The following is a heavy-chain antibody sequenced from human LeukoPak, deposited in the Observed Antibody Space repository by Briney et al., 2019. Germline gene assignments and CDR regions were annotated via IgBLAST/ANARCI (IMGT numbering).Heavy chain of an antibody. CDR2: IYSSGST. D-gene: IGHD6-19*01. J-gene: IGHJ3*02. V-gene: IGHV4-61*01. CDR1: GGSISSGSNY. CDR3: ARGGIAVAGTGAFDI. Sequence: SETLSLTCTVSGGSISSGSNYWSWVRQPPGEGLEWIGYIYSSGSTNYNPSLKSRHTISVDTSKNQFSLKLSSVTAADTAVYYCARGGIAVAGTGAFDIWGQGTMVTVSS.